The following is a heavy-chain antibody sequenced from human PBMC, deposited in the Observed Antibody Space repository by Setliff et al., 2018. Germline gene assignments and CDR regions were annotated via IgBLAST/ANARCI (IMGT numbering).Heavy chain of an antibody. D-gene: IGHD3-3*01. CDR3: ARMSGFQYIDV. CDR1: GLTFSHAW. CDR2: IRSRNDGGTT. V-gene: IGHV3-15*01. Sequence: AGGSLRLSCAASGLTFSHAWMTWVRQSPGKGLEWVGRIRSRNDGGTTDYAAPVKGRFTFSRDDSKNTLYLQMNNLKTEDTATYYCARMSGFQYIDVWGKGTTVTVSS. J-gene: IGHJ6*03.